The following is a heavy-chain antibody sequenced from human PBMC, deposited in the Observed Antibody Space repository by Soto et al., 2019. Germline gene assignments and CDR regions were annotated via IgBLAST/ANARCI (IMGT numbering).Heavy chain of an antibody. Sequence: QVQLQESGPGLVKPSETLSLTCTVSGGSISSYYWSWIRQPPGKGLEWIGFIFYSGSTSYNPSLKSRVTISRAASEYQFSPKLISVTAADTAVYSRASMIGDTVLSFDSWRQGTLVAVSS. CDR3: ASMIGDTVLSFDS. J-gene: IGHJ5*01. V-gene: IGHV4-59*01. CDR1: GGSISSYY. CDR2: IFYSGST. D-gene: IGHD3-10*02.